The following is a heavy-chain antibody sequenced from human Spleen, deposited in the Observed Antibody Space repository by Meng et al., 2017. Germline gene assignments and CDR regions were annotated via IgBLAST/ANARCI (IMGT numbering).Heavy chain of an antibody. D-gene: IGHD4-17*01. CDR2: INHSGST. V-gene: IGHV4-34*01. CDR3: ARFITGDYYQYYFDY. J-gene: IGHJ4*02. CDR1: GGSFSGYY. Sequence: GSLRLSCAVYGGSFSGYYWSWIRQPPGKGLEWIGEINHSGSTNYNPSLKSRVTISVDTSKNQFSLKLSSVTAADTAVYYCARFITGDYYQYYFDYWGQGTLVTVSS.